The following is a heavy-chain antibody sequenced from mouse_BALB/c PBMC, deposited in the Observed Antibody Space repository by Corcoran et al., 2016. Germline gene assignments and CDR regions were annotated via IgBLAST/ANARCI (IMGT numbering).Heavy chain of an antibody. CDR1: GYTFTEYT. Sequence: EVQLQQSGPELVKPGASVKISCKTSGYTFTEYTMHWVKQSHGKSLEWIGGINPNNGGTIYNQKFKGKATLTVDKSSSTAYMELRSLTSEDTAVYYWARRDPTVVYFDYWGQGTTLTVSS. CDR2: INPNNGGT. J-gene: IGHJ2*01. V-gene: IGHV1-18*01. D-gene: IGHD1-1*01. CDR3: ARRDPTVVYFDY.